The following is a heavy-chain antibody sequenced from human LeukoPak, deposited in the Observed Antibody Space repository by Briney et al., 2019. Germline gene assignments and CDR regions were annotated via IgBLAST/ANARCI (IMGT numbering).Heavy chain of an antibody. CDR1: GFTFSDYY. D-gene: IGHD3-10*01. CDR3: ARDPAYGSGSYPFDY. J-gene: IGHJ4*02. Sequence: PGGSLRLSCAASGFTFSDYYMSWIRQAPGKGLEWVSYISSSGSTIYYADSVKGRFTISRDNAKNSLYLQMNSLRAEDTAVYYCARDPAYGSGSYPFDYWGQGTLVTVSS. CDR2: ISSSGSTI. V-gene: IGHV3-11*04.